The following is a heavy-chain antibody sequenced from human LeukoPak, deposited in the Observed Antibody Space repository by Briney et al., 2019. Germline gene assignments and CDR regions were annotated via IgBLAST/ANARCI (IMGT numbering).Heavy chain of an antibody. V-gene: IGHV3-30*03. Sequence: PGGSLRLSCAASGFTFSSYGMHWVRQAPGKGLEWVAVISYDGSNKYYADSVKGRFTISRDNSKNTLYLQMNSLRAEDTAVYYCATPGTAAAGTFSGGPPVGYWGQGTLVTVSS. CDR3: ATPGTAAAGTFSGGPPVGY. D-gene: IGHD6-13*01. CDR1: GFTFSSYG. J-gene: IGHJ4*02. CDR2: ISYDGSNK.